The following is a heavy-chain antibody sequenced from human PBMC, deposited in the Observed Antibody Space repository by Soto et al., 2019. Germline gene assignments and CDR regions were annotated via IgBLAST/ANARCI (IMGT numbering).Heavy chain of an antibody. Sequence: QVQLVQSGAEVKKPGSSVKVSCKASGGTFSSYTISWVRQAPGQGLEWMGRIIPILGIANYAQKFQGRVTITADKSTSTAYMELSSLRSEHTAVYYCACYRYFYWFGWFDPWGQGTLVTVSS. J-gene: IGHJ5*02. CDR3: ACYRYFYWFGWFDP. CDR1: GGTFSSYT. CDR2: IIPILGIA. D-gene: IGHD3-9*01. V-gene: IGHV1-69*02.